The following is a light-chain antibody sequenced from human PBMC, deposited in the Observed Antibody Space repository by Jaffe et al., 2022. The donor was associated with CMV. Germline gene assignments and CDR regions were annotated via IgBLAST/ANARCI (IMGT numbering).Light chain of an antibody. V-gene: IGLV2-14*03. CDR2: DVN. CDR3: CSYTTASTVV. J-gene: IGLJ2*01. Sequence: HSALTQPASVSGSPGQSITMSCTGTSSDVGAYNYVSWYQQHPGKAPKVLLYDVNNRPSGTSDRFSGSKSGNTAFLTISGLQAEDEADYYCCSYTTASTVVFGGGTKLTVL. CDR1: SSDVGAYNY.